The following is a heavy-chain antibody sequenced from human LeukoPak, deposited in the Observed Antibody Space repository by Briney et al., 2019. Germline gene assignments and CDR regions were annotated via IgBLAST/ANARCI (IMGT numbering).Heavy chain of an antibody. J-gene: IGHJ6*03. CDR3: ARHPPYYYYYMDV. Sequence: PSETLSLTCAVYGGSFSGYYWSWIRQPPGKGLEWIGEINHSGSTNYNPSLKSRVTISVDTSKNQFSLKLSSVTAADTAVYYCARHPPYYYYYMDVWGKGTTVTISS. CDR1: GGSFSGYY. CDR2: INHSGST. V-gene: IGHV4-34*01.